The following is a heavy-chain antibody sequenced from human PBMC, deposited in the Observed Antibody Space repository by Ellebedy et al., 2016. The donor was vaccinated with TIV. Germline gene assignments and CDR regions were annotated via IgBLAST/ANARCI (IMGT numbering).Heavy chain of an antibody. Sequence: GGSLRLSXSASGFTFSSYSMAWVRQAPGKGLEYLSAVSDNGDNTYYADSVRGRFTISRDNSKNTLYLQMNSLRTEDTAVYYCAKDGEADSIGYPTPDYWGQGTLVTVSS. J-gene: IGHJ4*02. CDR1: GFTFSSYS. D-gene: IGHD3-22*01. V-gene: IGHV3-64*04. CDR2: VSDNGDNT. CDR3: AKDGEADSIGYPTPDY.